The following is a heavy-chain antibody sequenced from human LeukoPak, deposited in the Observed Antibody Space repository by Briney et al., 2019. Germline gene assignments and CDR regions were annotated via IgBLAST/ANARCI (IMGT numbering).Heavy chain of an antibody. CDR2: IYYSGST. Sequence: SETLSLTCTVSGGSISSYYWSWIRQPPGKGLEWIGYIYYSGSTNYNPSLKSRVTISVDTSKNQFSLKLSSVTAADTAVYYCARGDYDFWSGKGGNWFDPWGQGTLVTVSS. V-gene: IGHV4-59*01. J-gene: IGHJ5*02. D-gene: IGHD3-3*01. CDR3: ARGDYDFWSGKGGNWFDP. CDR1: GGSISSYY.